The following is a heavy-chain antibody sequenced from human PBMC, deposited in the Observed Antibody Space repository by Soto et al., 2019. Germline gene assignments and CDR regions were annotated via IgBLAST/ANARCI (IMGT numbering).Heavy chain of an antibody. V-gene: IGHV4-59*12. CDR2: IYYSGST. CDR1: GGSTSSYY. D-gene: IGHD6-19*01. CDR3: ARAGGLGAVAVDY. J-gene: IGHJ4*02. Sequence: SETLSLTCTVSGGSTSSYYWSWIRQPPGKGLEWIGYIYYSGSTNYNPSLKSRVTISVDRSKNQFSLKLSSVTAADTAVYYCARAGGLGAVAVDYWGQGTLVTVSS.